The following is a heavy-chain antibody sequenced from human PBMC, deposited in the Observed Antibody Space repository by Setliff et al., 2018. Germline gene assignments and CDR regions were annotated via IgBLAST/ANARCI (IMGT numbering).Heavy chain of an antibody. J-gene: IGHJ4*02. CDR2: ISAYNGNI. Sequence: GASVKVSCKASGYTFTSYGVSWVRQAPGQGLEWMGWISAYNGNINYAQKFQGRVTMTTDTSTKTVYMELRSLTSDDTAVYYCTRSRAPSVVLAADFDFWGQGTPVTVSS. D-gene: IGHD2-21*01. CDR3: TRSRAPSVVLAADFDF. V-gene: IGHV1-18*01. CDR1: GYTFTSYG.